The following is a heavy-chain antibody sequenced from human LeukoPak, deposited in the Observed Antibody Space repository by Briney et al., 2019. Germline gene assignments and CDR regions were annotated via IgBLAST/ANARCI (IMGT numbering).Heavy chain of an antibody. V-gene: IGHV3-48*03. D-gene: IGHD3-10*02. Sequence: GGPLRLSCAASGFTFSSYEMNWVRQAPGKGLEWVSYISSSGSTIYYADSVKGRFTISRDNAKNSLYLQMNSLRAEDTAVYYCAELGITMIGVVWGKGTTVTISS. J-gene: IGHJ6*04. CDR1: GFTFSSYE. CDR3: AELGITMIGVV. CDR2: ISSSGSTI.